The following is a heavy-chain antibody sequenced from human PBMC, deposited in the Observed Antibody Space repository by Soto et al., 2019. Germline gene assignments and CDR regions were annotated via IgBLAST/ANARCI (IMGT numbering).Heavy chain of an antibody. CDR1: GFTFSNYG. V-gene: IGHV1-18*01. CDR3: ARPQNDILTDSYTNYFDP. J-gene: IGHJ5*02. CDR2: ISAYNGNT. D-gene: IGHD3-9*01. Sequence: VQLVQFGAEVKQPGASVKVSCKASGFTFSNYGITWLRQVPGQRLEWMGWISAYNGNTVHAQEYQGRLTMTTDTSTSTAYMELRSLRPDDTAVYYCARPQNDILTDSYTNYFDPWGQGTLVTVSS.